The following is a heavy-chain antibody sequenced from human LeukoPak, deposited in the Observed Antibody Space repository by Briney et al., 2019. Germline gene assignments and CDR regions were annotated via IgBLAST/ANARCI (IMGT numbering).Heavy chain of an antibody. V-gene: IGHV4-4*07. D-gene: IGHD2-21*02. CDR3: ARACGGDCLYDAFDI. Sequence: NPSETLSLTCTVSGGSISSHCWSWVRLPAGKGLEWIRRMYVSGSTNYNPSLKSRVTMSVDTSKNQFSLKLSSVTAADTAVYYCARACGGDCLYDAFDIWGQGTMVTVSS. CDR1: GGSISSHC. CDR2: MYVSGST. J-gene: IGHJ3*02.